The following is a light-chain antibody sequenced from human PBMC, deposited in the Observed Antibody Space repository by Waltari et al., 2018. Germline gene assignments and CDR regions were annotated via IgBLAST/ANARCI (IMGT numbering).Light chain of an antibody. J-gene: IGLJ2*01. CDR1: TSDVGGYNL. CDR3: SSYARSDNSVL. V-gene: IGLV2-23*01. CDR2: EGT. Sequence: QSALTQPASVSGSPGQSITISCTGSTSDVGGYNLVSWYRQFPNKAPQLIIYEGTRRPSGFSSRFSAAKSGNTASLTISGRQAEDEALYFCSSYARSDNSVLFGGGTQLSVL.